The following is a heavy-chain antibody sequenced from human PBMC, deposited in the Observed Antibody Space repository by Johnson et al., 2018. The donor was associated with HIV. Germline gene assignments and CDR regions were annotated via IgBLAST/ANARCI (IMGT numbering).Heavy chain of an antibody. CDR3: AKSGFSGSYQGAYDI. J-gene: IGHJ3*02. CDR2: ISYDGSDK. CDR1: GFTFSSYA. Sequence: QVQLVESGGGVVQSGRSLRLSCAASGFTFSSYAMHWVRQAPGKGLEWVAVISYDGSDKYYADSVKGRFTISRDNSKNTLYLQMNSLRAEDTAVYYCAKSGFSGSYQGAYDIWGQGTMVTVSS. D-gene: IGHD1-26*01. V-gene: IGHV3-30*04.